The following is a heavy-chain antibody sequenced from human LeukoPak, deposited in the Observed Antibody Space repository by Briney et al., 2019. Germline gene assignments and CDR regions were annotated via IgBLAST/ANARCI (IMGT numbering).Heavy chain of an antibody. CDR3: ARSVTYYYDSSGYSDWFDP. V-gene: IGHV4-59*01. CDR1: GGSISSYY. D-gene: IGHD3-22*01. CDR2: IYYSGST. J-gene: IGHJ5*02. Sequence: SETLSLTCTVSGGSISSYYWSWIRQPPGKGLEWIGYIYYSGSTNYNPSLKSRVTISVDTSKNQFSLKLSSVTAAHTAVYYCARSVTYYYDSSGYSDWFDPWGQGTLVTVSS.